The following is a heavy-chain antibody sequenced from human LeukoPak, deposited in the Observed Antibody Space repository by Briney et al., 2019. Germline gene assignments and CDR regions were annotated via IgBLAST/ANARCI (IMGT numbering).Heavy chain of an antibody. V-gene: IGHV1-2*02. Sequence: ASVKVSCKASGYTFTGYYMHWVRQAPGQGLEWMGWINPNSGGTNYAQKFQGRVTMTRDTSISTAYMELRSLRSDDTAVYYCAREKFYYESSGYYRMFDCWGQGTLVTVSS. CDR1: GYTFTGYY. CDR3: AREKFYYESSGYYRMFDC. CDR2: INPNSGGT. D-gene: IGHD3-22*01. J-gene: IGHJ4*02.